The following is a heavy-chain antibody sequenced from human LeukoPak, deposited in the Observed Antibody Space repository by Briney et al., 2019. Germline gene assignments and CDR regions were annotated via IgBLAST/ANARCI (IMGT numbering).Heavy chain of an antibody. CDR1: GGSFSGYY. J-gene: IGHJ4*02. CDR3: ARGGRAVAED. Sequence: SETLSLTCAVYGGSFSGYYWSWIRQPPGKGLEWIGEINHSGSTNYNPSLKSRVTISVDTSKNQFSLKLSSVTAADTAVYYCARGGRAVAEDWGQGTLVTVSS. D-gene: IGHD6-19*01. CDR2: INHSGST. V-gene: IGHV4-34*01.